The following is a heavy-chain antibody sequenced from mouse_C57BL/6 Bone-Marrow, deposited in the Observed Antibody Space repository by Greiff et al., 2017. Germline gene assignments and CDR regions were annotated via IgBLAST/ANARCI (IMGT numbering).Heavy chain of an antibody. J-gene: IGHJ1*03. CDR3: DKKSDYYGSSPYWYFDV. Sequence: VHLVESGPGLVQPSQSLSITCTVSGFSLTSYGVHWVRQSPGKGLEWLGVIWRGGSTDYNAAFMSRLSITKDNSKSQVFFKMNSLQAYDTAIYSCDKKSDYYGSSPYWYFDVWGTGTTVTVSS. CDR2: IWRGGST. V-gene: IGHV2-5*01. D-gene: IGHD1-1*01. CDR1: GFSLTSYG.